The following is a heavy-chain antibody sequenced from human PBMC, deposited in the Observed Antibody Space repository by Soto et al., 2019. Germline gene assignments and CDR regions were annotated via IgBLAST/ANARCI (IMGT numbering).Heavy chain of an antibody. D-gene: IGHD3-3*01. CDR3: ARGSLRITIFGVVIINWFDP. CDR1: GGSFSGYY. Sequence: PSETLSLTCAVYGGSFSGYYWSWIRQPPGKGLEWIGEINHSGSTNYNPSLKSRVTISVDTSKNQFSLKLSSVTAADTAVYYCARGSLRITIFGVVIINWFDPWGQGTLVTVSS. CDR2: INHSGST. J-gene: IGHJ5*02. V-gene: IGHV4-34*01.